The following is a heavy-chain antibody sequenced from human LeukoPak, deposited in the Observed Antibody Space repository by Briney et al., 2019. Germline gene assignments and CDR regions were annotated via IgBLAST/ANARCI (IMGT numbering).Heavy chain of an antibody. Sequence: GSLRLSCAASGFTFSSYGMHWARQAPGKGLEWVAVIWNDGNKKYYADSVKGRFTISRDNSKNTLFLQMNSLRAEDTAVYYCARTDSSMARALDVWGQGTMVTVSS. CDR1: GFTFSSYG. D-gene: IGHD2/OR15-2a*01. CDR3: ARTDSSMARALDV. V-gene: IGHV3-33*01. J-gene: IGHJ3*01. CDR2: IWNDGNKK.